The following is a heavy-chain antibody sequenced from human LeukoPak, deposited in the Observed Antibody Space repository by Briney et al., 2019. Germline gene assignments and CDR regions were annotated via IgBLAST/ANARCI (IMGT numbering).Heavy chain of an antibody. CDR2: IYYSGST. CDR3: ARDRWNGIDY. V-gene: IGHV4-59*01. D-gene: IGHD1-1*01. J-gene: IGHJ4*01. Sequence: KPSETLSLTCTVSGGSISSYYWSWIRQPPGKGLEWIGYIYYSGSTNYNPSLKSRVTISVDTSKNQFSLKLSSVTAADTAVYYCARDRWNGIDYWGQGTLVTVSS. CDR1: GGSISSYY.